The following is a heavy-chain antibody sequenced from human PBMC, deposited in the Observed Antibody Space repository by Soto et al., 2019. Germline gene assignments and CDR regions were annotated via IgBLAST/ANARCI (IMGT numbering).Heavy chain of an antibody. Sequence: QVQLVESGGGLVKPGGSLRLSCAASGITFSDYYMSWIRQAPRKGLEWVSYISSSGSTIYYTDSVKGRFTISRDNAKNSLYLQMNSLRAEDTAVYYCARVWQGLELQGGLYHYYGMDVWGQGTTVTVSS. CDR1: GITFSDYY. V-gene: IGHV3-11*01. J-gene: IGHJ6*02. CDR3: ARVWQGLELQGGLYHYYGMDV. D-gene: IGHD1-7*01. CDR2: ISSSGSTI.